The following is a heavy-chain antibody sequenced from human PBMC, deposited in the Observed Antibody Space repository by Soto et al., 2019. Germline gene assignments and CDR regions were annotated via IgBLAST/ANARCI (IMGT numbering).Heavy chain of an antibody. V-gene: IGHV3-74*01. CDR1: GFTFNSYW. D-gene: IGHD6-13*01. Sequence: GGSLRLSCAASGFTFNSYWMHWVRQAPGKGLVWVSRINTDGTGTTYADSVEGRFTISRDNANNMLYLQLNSLRAEDTAVFYCVRATYTSSRFDYWGQGTPVTSPQ. CDR3: VRATYTSSRFDY. J-gene: IGHJ4*02. CDR2: INTDGTGT.